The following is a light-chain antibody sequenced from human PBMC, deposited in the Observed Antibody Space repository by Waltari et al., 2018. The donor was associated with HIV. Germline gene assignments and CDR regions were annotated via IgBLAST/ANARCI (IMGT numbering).Light chain of an antibody. CDR3: SSSAGGDTLV. V-gene: IGLV2-8*01. Sequence: QSALTQPPSASGFPGQSVTISCPGTSSDVGSSNYVAWYQQYPGNAPKLLIYEVTKRPSGVPDRFSGSKSGNTASLTVSGLQAEDEADYYCSSSAGGDTLVFGGGTKLTVL. CDR2: EVT. CDR1: SSDVGSSNY. J-gene: IGLJ3*02.